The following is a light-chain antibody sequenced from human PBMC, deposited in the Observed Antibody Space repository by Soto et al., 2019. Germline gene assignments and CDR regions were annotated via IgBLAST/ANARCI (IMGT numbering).Light chain of an antibody. CDR3: SSYSGSTTLGYV. V-gene: IGLV2-14*03. CDR2: DVT. Sequence: QSALTQPASVSGSPGQSITISCTGTGSDVGGFNFVSWYQQHPGKAPKLILYDVTNRPSGVSNRFSGSKSGNTASLTISGLQAEDEAAYHCSSYSGSTTLGYVFGTGTKVNVL. J-gene: IGLJ1*01. CDR1: GSDVGGFNF.